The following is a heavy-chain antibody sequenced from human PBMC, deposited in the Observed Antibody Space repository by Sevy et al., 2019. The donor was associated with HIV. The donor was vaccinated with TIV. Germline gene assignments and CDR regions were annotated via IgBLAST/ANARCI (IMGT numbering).Heavy chain of an antibody. J-gene: IGHJ4*02. CDR3: SRSSPWIAAGYYAFNDN. CDR2: INGRGGST. Sequence: GGSLRLSCVVSGYSFSSYAISWVRQAPGKGLEWVSTINGRGGSTYYADSVKGRFTMSRDNPKNTLFLQMINLGGDDAAIYYCSRSSPWIAAGYYAFNDNWGQGTLVTVSS. D-gene: IGHD6-13*01. CDR1: GYSFSSYA. V-gene: IGHV3-23*01.